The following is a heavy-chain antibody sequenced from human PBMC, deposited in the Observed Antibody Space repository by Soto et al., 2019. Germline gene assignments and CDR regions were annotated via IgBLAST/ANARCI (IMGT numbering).Heavy chain of an antibody. V-gene: IGHV1-69*05. CDR2: IMPIFRTP. CDR1: GGTFRNSA. J-gene: IGHJ6*02. D-gene: IGHD1-1*01. CDR3: ARDNDRPHLGGNYYYILDV. Sequence: QVQLEQSGAEVKKPGSSVKVSCKASGGTFRNSAFSWVRQAPGQGLEWMGGIMPIFRTPDYAQKFQGRVTITPDESTSTTYMELSGLRSDDTAVYYCARDNDRPHLGGNYYYILDVWGHGTAVTVSS.